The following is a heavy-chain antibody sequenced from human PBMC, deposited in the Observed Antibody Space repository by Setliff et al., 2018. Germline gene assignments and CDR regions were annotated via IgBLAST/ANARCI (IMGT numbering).Heavy chain of an antibody. CDR2: IYTSGST. CDR1: GGSISSYY. V-gene: IGHV4-4*07. D-gene: IGHD6-19*01. Sequence: PSETLSLTCTVSGGSISSYYWSWIRQPAGKGLEWIGRIYTSGSTNYNPSLKSRVTMSIDTSKNQFSLKLNSVTAADMAVYYCAREQWLDPPGYYYMDVWAKGTTVNVSS. J-gene: IGHJ6*03. CDR3: AREQWLDPPGYYYMDV.